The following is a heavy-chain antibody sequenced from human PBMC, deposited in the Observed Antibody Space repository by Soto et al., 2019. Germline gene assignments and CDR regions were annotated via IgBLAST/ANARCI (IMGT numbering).Heavy chain of an antibody. Sequence: PGGSLRLSCAASGIMSGQYAMSWVRLAPGKGLEWVSVVGPSGASTFYADSVRGRFTISRDNSENTLYLQMNSLRAADTALYFCARIYYYDSTGYYRTFDYWGPGTLVTVSS. CDR1: GIMSGQYA. CDR2: VGPSGAST. J-gene: IGHJ4*02. V-gene: IGHV3-23*01. CDR3: ARIYYYDSTGYYRTFDY. D-gene: IGHD3-22*01.